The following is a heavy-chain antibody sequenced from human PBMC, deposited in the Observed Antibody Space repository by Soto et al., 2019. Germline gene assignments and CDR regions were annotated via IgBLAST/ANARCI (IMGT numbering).Heavy chain of an antibody. CDR1: GFTFSSYG. Sequence: QVQLVESGGGVVQPGRSLRLSCAASGFTFSSYGMHWVRQAPGKGLEWVAVIWYDGSNKYYADSVKGRFTISRDNSKNTLYLQMNSLRAEDTAVYYCARDRGHVLLWFGASYGMDVWGQGTTVTVSS. CDR2: IWYDGSNK. CDR3: ARDRGHVLLWFGASYGMDV. V-gene: IGHV3-33*01. J-gene: IGHJ6*02. D-gene: IGHD3-10*01.